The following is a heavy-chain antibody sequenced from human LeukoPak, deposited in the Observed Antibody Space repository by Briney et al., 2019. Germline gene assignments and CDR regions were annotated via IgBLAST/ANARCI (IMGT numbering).Heavy chain of an antibody. V-gene: IGHV3-23*01. CDR2: ISGSGGST. CDR3: AKDMNSSSWYSRGDFDY. D-gene: IGHD6-13*01. J-gene: IGHJ4*02. CDR1: GFTVSSYY. Sequence: PGGSLRLSCAASGFTVSSYYMSWVRQAPGKGLEWVSAISGSGGSTYYADSVKGRFTISRHNPKNTLYLQMNRLRAEDTAVYYCAKDMNSSSWYSRGDFDYWGQGTLVTVSS.